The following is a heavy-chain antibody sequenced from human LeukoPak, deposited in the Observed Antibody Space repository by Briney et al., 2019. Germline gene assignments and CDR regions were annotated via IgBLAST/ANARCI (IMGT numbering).Heavy chain of an antibody. J-gene: IGHJ6*03. CDR1: GFTFSSYA. Sequence: PGGSLRLSCAASGFTFSSYAMNWVRQAPGKGLEWVSAITGSGGSTYYADSVKGRFTISRDNSKNTLYLQMNSLRAEDTAVYYCAKSGYSYGAYYYYMDVWGKGTTVTISS. D-gene: IGHD5-18*01. V-gene: IGHV3-23*01. CDR2: ITGSGGST. CDR3: AKSGYSYGAYYYYMDV.